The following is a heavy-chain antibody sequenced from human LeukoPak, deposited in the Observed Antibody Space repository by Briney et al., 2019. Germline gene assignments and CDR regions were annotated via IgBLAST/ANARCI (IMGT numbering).Heavy chain of an antibody. CDR3: AKNQDIVVVVAASEY. V-gene: IGHV3-30*18. CDR2: ISYDGSNK. Sequence: GRSLRLSCAASGFTFSSYGMHWVRQAPGKGLEWVAVISYDGSNKYYADSVKGRFTISRDNSKNTLYLQMNSLRAEDTAVYYCAKNQDIVVVVAASEYWGQGTLVTVSS. CDR1: GFTFSSYG. J-gene: IGHJ4*02. D-gene: IGHD2-15*01.